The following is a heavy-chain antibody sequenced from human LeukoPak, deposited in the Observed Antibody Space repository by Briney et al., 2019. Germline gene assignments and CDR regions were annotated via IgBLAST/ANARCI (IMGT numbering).Heavy chain of an antibody. CDR3: ARDHNRGHSYGPPDY. Sequence: GGSLRLSCAASEFTFSSYSMNWVRQAPGKGLEWVSYITNSGNSKSYADSVKGRFTISRDNTKNSLYLQMNGLRAEDTAVYYCARDHNRGHSYGPPDYWGQGTLVTVSS. CDR2: ITNSGNSK. V-gene: IGHV3-48*01. J-gene: IGHJ4*02. D-gene: IGHD5-18*01. CDR1: EFTFSSYS.